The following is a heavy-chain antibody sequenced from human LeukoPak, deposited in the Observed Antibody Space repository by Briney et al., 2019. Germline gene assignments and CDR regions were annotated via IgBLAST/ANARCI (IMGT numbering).Heavy chain of an antibody. J-gene: IGHJ4*02. CDR1: GFTFSSYG. CDR3: ARDLSGSAIDY. D-gene: IGHD1-26*01. CDR2: IGGSGDAT. V-gene: IGHV3-21*01. Sequence: PGGSLRLSCAASGFTFSSYGMHWVRQAPGKGLEWVSTIGGSGDATYYADSVKGRFTISRDKAKNTLYLQMNSLRVEDTAVYYCARDLSGSAIDYWGQGTLVTVSS.